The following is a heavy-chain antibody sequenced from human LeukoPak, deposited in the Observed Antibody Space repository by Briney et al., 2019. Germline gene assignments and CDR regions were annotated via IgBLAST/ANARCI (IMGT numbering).Heavy chain of an antibody. Sequence: GGSLRLSCAASGFTFSSYAMSWVRQAPGKGLEWVSAISYSVDNTYYADSVKGRFTISRDHSKNTLYLQMNSLRAEDTAVYYCAKDDYGYWFDPWGQGTLVAVSS. CDR2: ISYSVDNT. J-gene: IGHJ5*02. CDR1: GFTFSSYA. CDR3: AKDDYGYWFDP. D-gene: IGHD4/OR15-4a*01. V-gene: IGHV3-23*01.